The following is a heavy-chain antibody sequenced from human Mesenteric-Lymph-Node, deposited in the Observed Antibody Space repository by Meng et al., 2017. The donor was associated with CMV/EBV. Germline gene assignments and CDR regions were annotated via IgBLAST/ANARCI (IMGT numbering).Heavy chain of an antibody. D-gene: IGHD6-13*01. CDR3: ARDQYSSSWERANFDY. V-gene: IGHV1-18*04. CDR1: YNFTAYG. J-gene: IGHJ4*02. CDR2: INPYNGNT. Sequence: YNFTAYGINWVRQAPGQGLEWMGWINPYNGNTICAQNLQGRVTMTTDTSTNTGYMELTNLRSDNTAVYYCARDQYSSSWERANFDYWGQGTLVTVSS.